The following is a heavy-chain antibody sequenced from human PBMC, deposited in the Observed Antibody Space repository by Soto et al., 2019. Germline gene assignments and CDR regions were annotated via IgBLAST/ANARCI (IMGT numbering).Heavy chain of an antibody. Sequence: GASVKVSCKASGGTFSSYAISWVRQAPGQGLEWMGGIIPIFGTANYAQKFQGRVTITADESTSTAYMELSSLRSEDTAVYYCARGLTYDSSGHYYYYYYGMDVWGQGTTVTVSS. CDR2: IIPIFGTA. CDR1: GGTFSSYA. D-gene: IGHD3-22*01. V-gene: IGHV1-69*13. CDR3: ARGLTYDSSGHYYYYYYGMDV. J-gene: IGHJ6*02.